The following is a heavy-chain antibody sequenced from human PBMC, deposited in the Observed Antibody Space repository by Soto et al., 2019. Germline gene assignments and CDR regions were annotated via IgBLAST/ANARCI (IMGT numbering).Heavy chain of an antibody. Sequence: PGGSLRLSCAASGFTFSSSARSWVRQAPGKGLEWVANIKQDGSEKYYVDSVKGRFTISRDNAKNSLYLQMNSLRAEDTAVYYCARYYDFWSGYPGDAFDIWGQGTMVTVSS. J-gene: IGHJ3*02. D-gene: IGHD3-3*01. CDR1: GFTFSSSA. CDR3: ARYYDFWSGYPGDAFDI. V-gene: IGHV3-7*01. CDR2: IKQDGSEK.